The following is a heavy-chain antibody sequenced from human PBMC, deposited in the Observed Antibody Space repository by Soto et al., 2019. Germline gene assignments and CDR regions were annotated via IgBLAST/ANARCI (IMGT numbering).Heavy chain of an antibody. Sequence: HPGGSLRLSCVGSGFIFSNYGMHWVRQAPGKGLEWVAFISYDGSDILYGDSVKGRFTISRDNSKSTLFLHMNRPTAEDTAIYFCAIVRVADSSLDHWGQGTLVTVSS. CDR3: AIVRVADSSLDH. V-gene: IGHV3-30*02. CDR2: ISYDGSDI. J-gene: IGHJ4*02. D-gene: IGHD3-10*02. CDR1: GFIFSNYG.